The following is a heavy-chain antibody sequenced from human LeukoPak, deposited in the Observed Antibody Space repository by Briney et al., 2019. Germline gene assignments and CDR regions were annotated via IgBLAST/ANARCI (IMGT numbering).Heavy chain of an antibody. Sequence: PGESLKVSCKASGYTFTGYYMHWVRQAPGQGLEWMGWISAYNGNTNYAQKLQGRVTMTTDTSTSTAYMELRSLRSDDTAVYYCARDSYSSSWYLARNRLDYWGQGTLVTVSS. J-gene: IGHJ4*02. CDR3: ARDSYSSSWYLARNRLDY. D-gene: IGHD6-13*01. CDR1: GYTFTGYY. CDR2: ISAYNGNT. V-gene: IGHV1-18*04.